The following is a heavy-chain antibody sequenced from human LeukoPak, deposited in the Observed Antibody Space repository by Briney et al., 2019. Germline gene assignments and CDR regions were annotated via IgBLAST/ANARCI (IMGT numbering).Heavy chain of an antibody. Sequence: GASVKVSCKASGYTFTSYGISWVRQAPGQGLEWMGWISAYNGNTNYAQKLQGRVTMTTDTSTSTAYMELRSLRSDDTAVYYCARDFLPPTLEILLQAPFSYYYYYMDVWGKGTTVTVSS. J-gene: IGHJ6*03. CDR3: ARDFLPPTLEILLQAPFSYYYYYMDV. CDR2: ISAYNGNT. V-gene: IGHV1-18*01. D-gene: IGHD2-8*01. CDR1: GYTFTSYG.